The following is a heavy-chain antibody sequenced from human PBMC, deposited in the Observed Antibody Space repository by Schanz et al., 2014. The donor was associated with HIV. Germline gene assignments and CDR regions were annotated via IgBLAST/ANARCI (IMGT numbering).Heavy chain of an antibody. Sequence: VLLVESGGGVVQPGRSLRLSCAASGYSFSTYGMYWVRQAPGKGLVWVSRINSNEGTTDCADSVKGRFTISRDNAKNTVYLQAKSLRPEDTAVYYCAKDRNQYDSRYIGKGNYYYYYGMDVWGQGTTVTVSS. CDR2: INSNEGTT. J-gene: IGHJ6*02. CDR1: GYSFSTYG. CDR3: AKDRNQYDSRYIGKGNYYYYYGMDV. V-gene: IGHV3-74*01. D-gene: IGHD3-22*01.